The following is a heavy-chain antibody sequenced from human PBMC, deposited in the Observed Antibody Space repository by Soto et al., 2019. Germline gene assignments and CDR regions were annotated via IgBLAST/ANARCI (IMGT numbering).Heavy chain of an antibody. Sequence: EMELVESGGGLVQPGRSLRLACAASGFIFDDYAMHWVRQAPGKGLEWVSGITWNSDTIYYADSVKGRFTISRDNAKNSLYLQMNSLRDDHTALYYCSIDLVWGGAPPTHAFDICGQGTMVTVSS. CDR2: ITWNSDTI. CDR1: GFIFDDYA. J-gene: IGHJ3*02. D-gene: IGHD2-21*01. V-gene: IGHV3-9*01. CDR3: SIDLVWGGAPPTHAFDI.